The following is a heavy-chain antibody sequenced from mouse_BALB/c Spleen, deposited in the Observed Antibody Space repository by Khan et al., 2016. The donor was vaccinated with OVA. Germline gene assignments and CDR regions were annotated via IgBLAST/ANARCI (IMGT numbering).Heavy chain of an antibody. J-gene: IGHJ3*01. Sequence: EVQLVESGGDLVKPGGSLRLSCAASGFTFSTYGMSWVRQFPDKRLEWVATINSDGYYTYYPATVKGRFTISRNTAENTLYLQMSSLTSEATAIYYCASHITGSFAYWGQGTLVTVST. CDR2: INSDGYYT. CDR3: ASHITGSFAY. D-gene: IGHD4-1*01. V-gene: IGHV5-6*01. CDR1: GFTFSTYG.